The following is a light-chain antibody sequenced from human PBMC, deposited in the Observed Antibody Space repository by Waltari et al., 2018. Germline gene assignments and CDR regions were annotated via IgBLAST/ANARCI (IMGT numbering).Light chain of an antibody. Sequence: EIVLTQSPGTLSLSPGERAPLSCSASQSVSSSYLAWYQQKPGQAPRRLIYGASSRATGIPDRFSGSGSGTDFTLTISSLEPEDFAVYYCQQYGSSPRSFGQGTKVEIK. CDR3: QQYGSSPRS. V-gene: IGKV3-20*01. J-gene: IGKJ1*01. CDR2: GAS. CDR1: QSVSSSY.